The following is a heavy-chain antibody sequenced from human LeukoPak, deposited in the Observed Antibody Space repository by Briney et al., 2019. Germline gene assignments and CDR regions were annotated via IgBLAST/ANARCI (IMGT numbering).Heavy chain of an antibody. V-gene: IGHV4-30-2*01. CDR3: ARRQKNWFDP. CDR1: GGSISSGGYY. Sequence: TLSLTCTVSGGSISSGGYYWSWIRQPPGKGLEWIGYIYHSGSTYYNPSLKSRVTTSVDRSKNQFSLKLSSVTAADTAVYYCARRQKNWFDPWGQGTLVTVSS. CDR2: IYHSGST. J-gene: IGHJ5*02.